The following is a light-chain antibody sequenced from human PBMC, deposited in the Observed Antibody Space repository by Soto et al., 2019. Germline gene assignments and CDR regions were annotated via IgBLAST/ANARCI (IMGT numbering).Light chain of an antibody. J-gene: IGKJ5*01. Sequence: EIVLTQSPAALSLSPGERATLSCRASQSVGAYLAWYQQKPGQAPRLLLYAASTRATGIPASFSGGAFGTDSTLTIGRMHSEDFAVDDCQQYKTWPIFGQGTRLEIK. CDR2: AAS. CDR1: QSVGAY. V-gene: IGKV3D-15*01. CDR3: QQYKTWPI.